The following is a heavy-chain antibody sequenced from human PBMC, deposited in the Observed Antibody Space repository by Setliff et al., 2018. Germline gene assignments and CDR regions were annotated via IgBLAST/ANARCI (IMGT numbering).Heavy chain of an antibody. CDR3: ARRSNGFQEYYFDY. CDR2: IYHGGST. D-gene: IGHD2-8*01. Sequence: PSETLSLTCNVSGVSFSSTTFYWGWVRQSPGKGLDWIGEIYHGGSTYYRPSLESRVTISVDTSKNQFSLKLNSVTAADTAVYYCARRSNGFQEYYFDYWGQGILVTVSS. V-gene: IGHV4-39*07. J-gene: IGHJ4*02. CDR1: GVSFSSTTFY.